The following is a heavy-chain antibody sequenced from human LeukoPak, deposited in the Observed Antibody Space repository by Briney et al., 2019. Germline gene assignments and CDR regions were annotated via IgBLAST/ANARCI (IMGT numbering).Heavy chain of an antibody. CDR3: ASWGNYDYVWGSYRA. J-gene: IGHJ4*02. Sequence: SVKVSCKASGGTFSSYAISWVRQAPGQGLEWMGGIIPIFGTANYAQKFQGRVTIAADKSTSTAYMELSSLRSEDTAVYYCASWGNYDYVWGSYRAWGQGTLVTVSS. V-gene: IGHV1-69*06. CDR2: IIPIFGTA. D-gene: IGHD3-16*02. CDR1: GGTFSSYA.